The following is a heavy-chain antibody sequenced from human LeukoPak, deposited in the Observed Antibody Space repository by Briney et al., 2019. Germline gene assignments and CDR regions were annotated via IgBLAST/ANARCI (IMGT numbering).Heavy chain of an antibody. CDR2: IIPIFGTA. CDR3: ARVKGCGGDRYYFDY. Sequence: SVKVSCKASGGTFSSYAISWVRQAPGQGLEWMGGIIPIFGTANYAQKFQGRVTITTDESTSTAYMELSSLRSEDTAVYYCARVKGCGGDRYYFDYWGQGTLVTVSS. D-gene: IGHD2-21*02. J-gene: IGHJ4*02. V-gene: IGHV1-69*05. CDR1: GGTFSSYA.